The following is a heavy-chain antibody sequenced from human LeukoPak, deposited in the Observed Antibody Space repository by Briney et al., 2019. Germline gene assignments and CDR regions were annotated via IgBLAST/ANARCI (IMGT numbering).Heavy chain of an antibody. J-gene: IGHJ1*01. V-gene: IGHV3-15*01. Sequence: PGGSLRLSCAAPGFTFSNAWMSWVRQAPGKGLEWVGHIKSKTDGGTTDYAAPVKGRFTISRDDSKNTLYLQMNSLKTEDTAVYYCTTDFWVATTLQQHWGQGTLVTVSS. CDR2: IKSKTDGGTT. CDR1: GFTFSNAW. CDR3: TTDFWVATTLQQH. D-gene: IGHD1/OR15-1a*01.